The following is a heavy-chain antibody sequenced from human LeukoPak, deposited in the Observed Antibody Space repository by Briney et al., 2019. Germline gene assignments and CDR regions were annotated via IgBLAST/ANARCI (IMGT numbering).Heavy chain of an antibody. CDR3: AKDMITFGGVIVASFDY. CDR2: ISGSGGST. J-gene: IGHJ4*02. D-gene: IGHD3-16*02. Sequence: GGSLRLSCAASGVTFRSYSMNWVRQAPGKGLEWVSAISGSGGSTYYADSVKGRFTISRDNSKNTLYLQMNSLRAEDTAVYYCAKDMITFGGVIVASFDYWGQGTLVTVSS. CDR1: GVTFRSYS. V-gene: IGHV3-23*01.